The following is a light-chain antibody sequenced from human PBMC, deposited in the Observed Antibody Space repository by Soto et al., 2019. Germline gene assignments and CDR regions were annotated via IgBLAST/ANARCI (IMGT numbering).Light chain of an antibody. CDR1: QSLLHSNGYNY. J-gene: IGKJ1*01. CDR3: MQVLEAPAT. V-gene: IGKV2-28*01. Sequence: DIVMTQSPLSLPVTPGEPASISCRSSQSLLHSNGYNYLIWYLQKPGQSPQILTYLDSNRASGVPDRFSGSGSGTDFTLKISRVEAEDVGVYYCMQVLEAPATFGQGTKVEI. CDR2: LDS.